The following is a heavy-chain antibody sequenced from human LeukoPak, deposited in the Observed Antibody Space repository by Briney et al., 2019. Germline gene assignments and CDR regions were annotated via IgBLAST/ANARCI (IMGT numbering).Heavy chain of an antibody. CDR1: GFTFSRYS. J-gene: IGHJ3*02. Sequence: PGGSLRLSCAASGFTFSRYSMNWVRQAPGKGLEGVSSTSSSSSYIYYADSVKGRFTISRDNAKNSLYLQMNSLRAEDTAVYYCARDRGYYYDSSGPKDAFDIWGQGTMVTVSS. V-gene: IGHV3-21*01. CDR3: ARDRGYYYDSSGPKDAFDI. D-gene: IGHD3-22*01. CDR2: TSSSSSYI.